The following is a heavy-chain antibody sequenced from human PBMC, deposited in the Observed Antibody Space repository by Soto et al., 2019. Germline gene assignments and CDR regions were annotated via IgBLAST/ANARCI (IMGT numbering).Heavy chain of an antibody. CDR2: IIPIFGTA. V-gene: IGHV1-69*13. D-gene: IGHD4-4*01. CDR3: ARVVTPYNWFDP. J-gene: IGHJ5*02. CDR1: GGTFSSYA. Sequence: SVKVSCKASGGTFSSYAISWVRQAPGQGLEWMGGIIPIFGTANYAQKFQGRVTITADESTSTAYMELSSLRSEDTAVYYCARVVTPYNWFDPWGQGTLVTVSS.